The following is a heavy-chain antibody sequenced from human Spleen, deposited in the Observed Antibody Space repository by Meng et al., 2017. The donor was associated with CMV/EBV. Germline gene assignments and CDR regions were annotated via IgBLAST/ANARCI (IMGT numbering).Heavy chain of an antibody. V-gene: IGHV3-48*04. D-gene: IGHD3-3*01. CDR1: GFTFSAYN. CDR2: ITGNGATI. CDR3: AREVVSYDFWSGYYSYYYYGMDV. Sequence: GGSLRLSCAASGFTFSAYNINWVRQAPGKGLQWLSYITGNGATIHYEDSVKGRFTVSRDNAKNSLYLQMNSLRAEDTAVYYCAREVVSYDFWSGYYSYYYYGMDVWGQGTTVTVSS. J-gene: IGHJ6*02.